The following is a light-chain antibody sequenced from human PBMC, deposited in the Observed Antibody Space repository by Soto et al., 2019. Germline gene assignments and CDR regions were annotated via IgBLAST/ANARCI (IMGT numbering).Light chain of an antibody. CDR3: QRRSKWRPYT. J-gene: IGKJ2*01. V-gene: IGKV3-11*01. Sequence: EIVLTQSPATLSLSPGERATLSCRASQSVSSYLAWYQQKPGQAPRLLIYDASNRAPGIPARFSGSGSGTDFTLTISSLEPEDFAVYYCQRRSKWRPYTFGQGTKLEIK. CDR2: DAS. CDR1: QSVSSY.